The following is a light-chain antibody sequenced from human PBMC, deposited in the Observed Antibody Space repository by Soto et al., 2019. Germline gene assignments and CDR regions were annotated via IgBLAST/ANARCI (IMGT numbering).Light chain of an antibody. CDR3: QQYGSSPPIT. V-gene: IGKV3-20*01. CDR2: GAS. Sequence: EIVLTQSPGTLSLSPGESATLSCRASQGISSTYLAWYRQTPGQAPRLLIDGASSRATGIPDRFSGSGSGTDFTLTISRLEPEDFAVYYCQQYGSSPPITFGQGTRLEIK. CDR1: QGISSTY. J-gene: IGKJ5*01.